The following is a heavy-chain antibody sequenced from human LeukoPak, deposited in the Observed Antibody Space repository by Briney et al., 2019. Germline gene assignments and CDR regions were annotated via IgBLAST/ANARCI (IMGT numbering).Heavy chain of an antibody. Sequence: GGSLRLSCTASGFTFGDWAMGWVRQAPGKGLEWVGFIRSKAYGGTTEYAASVKGGFTISRDDSKSIAYLQMHSLKTEDTAVYYCATLIAQGYYFNYWGQGTLVTVSS. CDR2: IRSKAYGGTT. V-gene: IGHV3-49*04. J-gene: IGHJ4*02. CDR1: GFTFGDWA. D-gene: IGHD6-13*01. CDR3: ATLIAQGYYFNY.